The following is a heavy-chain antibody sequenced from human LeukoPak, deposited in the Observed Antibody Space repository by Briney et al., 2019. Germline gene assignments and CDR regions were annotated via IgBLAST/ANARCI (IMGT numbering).Heavy chain of an antibody. J-gene: IGHJ4*02. CDR3: ARATDGYGVYFDY. CDR1: GGSISSSSYY. CDR2: IYYSGST. V-gene: IGHV4-39*07. Sequence: PSETLSLTCTVSGGSISSSSYYWGWIRQPPGKGLEWIGSIYYSGSTYYNPSLKSRVTMSVDTSKNQFSLKLSSVTAADTAVYYCARATDGYGVYFDYWGQGTLVTVSS. D-gene: IGHD5-24*01.